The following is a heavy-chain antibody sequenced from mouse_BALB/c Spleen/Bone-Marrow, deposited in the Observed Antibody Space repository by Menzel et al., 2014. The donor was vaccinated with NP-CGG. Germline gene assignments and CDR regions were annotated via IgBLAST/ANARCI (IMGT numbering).Heavy chain of an antibody. CDR3: GGQDGYYGGFAY. CDR1: GYSFTGYF. D-gene: IGHD2-3*01. J-gene: IGHJ3*01. CDR2: INPYNGDT. V-gene: IGHV1-37*01. Sequence: VQLQQSGPELVKPGASVKISCKASGYSFTGYFMNWVKQSHGKSLEWIGRINPYNGDTFYNQKFKGKATLTVDKSSSTGHMELLSVTSEDSAVYYCGGQDGYYGGFAYWGQGTLVTVSA.